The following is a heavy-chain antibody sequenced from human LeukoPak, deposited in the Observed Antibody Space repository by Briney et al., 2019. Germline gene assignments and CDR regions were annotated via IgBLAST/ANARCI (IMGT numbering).Heavy chain of an antibody. Sequence: PSETLSLTCTVSGGSTSSHYWSWIRQPPGKGLEWIGYISDSGSTNYNPSLKSRVTISVDTSKNEVSLRLSSVTAADTAVFYCARNGRTSAGEYYYYMDVWGKGTTVTVSS. CDR3: ARNGRTSAGEYYYYMDV. CDR1: GGSTSSHY. V-gene: IGHV4-59*11. CDR2: ISDSGST. J-gene: IGHJ6*03. D-gene: IGHD6-13*01.